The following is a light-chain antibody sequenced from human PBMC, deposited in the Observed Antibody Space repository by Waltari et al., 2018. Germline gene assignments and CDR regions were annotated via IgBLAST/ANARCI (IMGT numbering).Light chain of an antibody. CDR2: WAS. V-gene: IGKV4-1*01. J-gene: IGKJ1*01. Sequence: DIVMTQSPDSLAVSLGERATINCKSSQSVLYSSNNKNYLAWYQQKPGQPPKLLIYWASIRESGVPDRFSGSGSETDFTVTISSLQAEDVAVYYCQQSYSPHRTFGQGTRVEIK. CDR1: QSVLYSSNNKNY. CDR3: QQSYSPHRT.